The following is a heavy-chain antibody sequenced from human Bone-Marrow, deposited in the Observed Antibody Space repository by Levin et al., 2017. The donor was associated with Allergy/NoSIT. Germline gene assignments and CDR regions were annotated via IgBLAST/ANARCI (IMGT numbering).Heavy chain of an antibody. D-gene: IGHD2-2*01. J-gene: IGHJ4*02. Sequence: PSETLSLTCNVSGSSISTGYYWAWIRQPPGKGLQWIGNIFHSGHTYYNPSLKSRVTISVATSTNQFSLKVTSVTAADTAVYYCARVVPAGKLDFWGQGTLVTVSS. CDR2: IFHSGHT. CDR3: ARVVPAGKLDF. V-gene: IGHV4-38-2*02. CDR1: GSSISTGYY.